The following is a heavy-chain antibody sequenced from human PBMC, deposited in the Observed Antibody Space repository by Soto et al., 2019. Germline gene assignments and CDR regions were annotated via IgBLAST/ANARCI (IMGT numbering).Heavy chain of an antibody. Sequence: SETLSFTCTVSGGSISSGGYYWSWIRQHPGKGLEWIGYIYYSGSTYYNPSLKSRVTISVDTSKNQFSLKLSSVTAADTAVYYCARVVTYYDFWSGYPSGLSFDYWGQGTLVTVSS. CDR3: ARVVTYYDFWSGYPSGLSFDY. V-gene: IGHV4-31*03. D-gene: IGHD3-3*01. CDR1: GGSISSGGYY. J-gene: IGHJ4*02. CDR2: IYYSGST.